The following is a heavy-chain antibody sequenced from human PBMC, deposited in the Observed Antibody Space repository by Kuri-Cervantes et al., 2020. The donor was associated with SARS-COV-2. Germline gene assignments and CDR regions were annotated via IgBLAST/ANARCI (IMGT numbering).Heavy chain of an antibody. CDR3: ARDRRYDFWSGNQDY. CDR2: SNPNSGGT. J-gene: IGHJ4*02. V-gene: IGHV1-2*02. Sequence: ASVKVSCKPSGYTFTGYYMHWVRQAPGQGLEWMGWSNPNSGGTNYAQKFQGRVTMTRDTSISTAYMELSRPRSDDTAVYYCARDRRYDFWSGNQDYWGQGTLVTVSS. D-gene: IGHD3-3*01. CDR1: GYTFTGYY.